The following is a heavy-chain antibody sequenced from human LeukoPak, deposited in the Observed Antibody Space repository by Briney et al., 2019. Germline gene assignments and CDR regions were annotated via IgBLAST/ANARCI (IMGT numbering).Heavy chain of an antibody. CDR2: ISSSGGTI. CDR1: GFTFSSYE. Sequence: GGSLRLSCAASGFTFSSYEMNWVRQAPGEGLEWVSYISSSGGTIYYADSVKGRFTLSRDNAKNSLYLQMNSLRAEDTAVYYCARDRGYSSGRNVAAYYGMDVWGKGTTVTVSS. CDR3: ARDRGYSSGRNVAAYYGMDV. D-gene: IGHD6-19*01. V-gene: IGHV3-48*03. J-gene: IGHJ6*04.